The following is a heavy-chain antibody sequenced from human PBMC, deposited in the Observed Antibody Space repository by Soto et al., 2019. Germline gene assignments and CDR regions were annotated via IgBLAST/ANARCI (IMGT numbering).Heavy chain of an antibody. D-gene: IGHD3-22*01. CDR1: GGSISSGGYY. V-gene: IGHV4-31*03. Sequence: SETLSLTCTVSGGSISSGGYYWSWIRQHPGKGLEWIGYIYYSGSTYYNPSLKSRVTISVDTSKNQFSLKLSSVTAADTAVYYCARVAYYYDSSGFQALFDDWGQGTLVTVSS. CDR2: IYYSGST. J-gene: IGHJ4*02. CDR3: ARVAYYYDSSGFQALFDD.